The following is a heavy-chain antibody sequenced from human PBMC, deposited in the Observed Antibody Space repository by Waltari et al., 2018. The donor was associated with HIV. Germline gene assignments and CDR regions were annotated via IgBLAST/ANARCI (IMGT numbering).Heavy chain of an antibody. CDR2: IYYSGST. V-gene: IGHV4-59*01. CDR1: GGSISSYY. CDR3: ARDYSSGWYGAFDY. Sequence: QVQLQESGPGLVKPSETLSLTCPVSGGSISSYYWSWIRQPPGKGLEWIGYIYYSGSTNYNPSLKSRVTISVDTSKNQFSLKLSSVTAADTAVYYCARDYSSGWYGAFDYWGQGTLVTVSS. D-gene: IGHD6-19*01. J-gene: IGHJ4*02.